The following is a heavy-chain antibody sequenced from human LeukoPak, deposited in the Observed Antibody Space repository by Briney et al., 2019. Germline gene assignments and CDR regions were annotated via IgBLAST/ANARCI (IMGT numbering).Heavy chain of an antibody. CDR2: VSAYNGNT. CDR3: ARPSLTRTTLFRALDM. D-gene: IGHD1-20*01. Sequence: GASVKGSSTASGYNPTIYGISWVRQAPGQGLEWMGWVSAYNGNTNNAQKLQGRVTMNKHPSTSTAYMELRSLRSDDTAVYYCARPSLTRTTLFRALDMWGQGTMVTASS. V-gene: IGHV1-18*01. CDR1: GYNPTIYG. J-gene: IGHJ3*02.